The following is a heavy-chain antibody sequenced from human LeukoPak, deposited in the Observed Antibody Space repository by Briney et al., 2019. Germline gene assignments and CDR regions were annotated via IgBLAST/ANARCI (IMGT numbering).Heavy chain of an antibody. J-gene: IGHJ4*02. Sequence: GGSLRLSCAASGFTFGSYWMSWVRQAPGKRLEWVATIKEDGSDKYYVDSVKGRYTISRDNVKNSVYLQMNSLRAEDTAVYYCAREKNLGTWGQGTLVTVSS. CDR3: AREKNLGT. D-gene: IGHD1-14*01. V-gene: IGHV3-7*05. CDR2: IKEDGSDK. CDR1: GFTFGSYW.